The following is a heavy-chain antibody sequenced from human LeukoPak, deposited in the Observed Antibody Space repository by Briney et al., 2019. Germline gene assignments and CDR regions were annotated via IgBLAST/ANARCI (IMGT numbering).Heavy chain of an antibody. D-gene: IGHD2-2*01. CDR3: ARVIQLPNEYFQH. Sequence: SQTLSLTCTVSGGSISSGDYYWSWIRQPPGKGLEWIGYIYYSGSTYYNPSLKSRVTISVDTSKNQFSLKLSSVTAADTAVYYCARVIQLPNEYFQHWGQGTLVTVSS. CDR1: GGSISSGDYY. CDR2: IYYSGST. V-gene: IGHV4-30-4*01. J-gene: IGHJ1*01.